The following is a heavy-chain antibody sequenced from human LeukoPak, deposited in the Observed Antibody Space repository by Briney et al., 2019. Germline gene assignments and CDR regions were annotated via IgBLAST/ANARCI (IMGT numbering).Heavy chain of an antibody. D-gene: IGHD3-9*01. V-gene: IGHV4-34*01. CDR3: ARDYYDILTGYYSFDY. J-gene: IGHJ4*02. CDR2: INHSGST. CDR1: GGSFSGDY. Sequence: PSETLSLTCAVYGGSFSGDYWSWIRQPPGKGLEWIGEINHSGSTNYNPSLKSRVTISVDTSKNQFSLKLSSVTAADTAVYYCARDYYDILTGYYSFDYWGQGTLVTVSS.